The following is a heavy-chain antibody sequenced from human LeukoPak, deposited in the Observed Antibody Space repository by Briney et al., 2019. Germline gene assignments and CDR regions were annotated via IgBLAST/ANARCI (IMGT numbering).Heavy chain of an antibody. Sequence: GASVKVSCKASGYTFTAYYMHWVRQAPGQGLEWMGWINPNSGGTNYAQKFQGRVTMTRDTSISTAYMELSRLRSDDTAVYYCARVNAGYDAFDIWGQGTMVTVSS. V-gene: IGHV1-2*02. CDR2: INPNSGGT. J-gene: IGHJ3*02. CDR1: GYTFTAYY. CDR3: ARVNAGYDAFDI. D-gene: IGHD3-9*01.